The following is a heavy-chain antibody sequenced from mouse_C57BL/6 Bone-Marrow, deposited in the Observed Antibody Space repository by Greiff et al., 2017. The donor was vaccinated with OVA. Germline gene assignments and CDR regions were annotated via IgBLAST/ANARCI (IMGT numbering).Heavy chain of an antibody. CDR3: ARYYYAMDY. Sequence: QVQLKQPGAELVKPGASVKMSCEASGYTFTSYWITWVKQRPGQGLEWIGDIYPGSGSTNYNEKFKSKATLTVDTSSSTAYMQLSSLTSEDSAVYYCARYYYAMDYWGQGTSVTVSS. CDR2: IYPGSGST. V-gene: IGHV1-55*01. J-gene: IGHJ4*01. CDR1: GYTFTSYW.